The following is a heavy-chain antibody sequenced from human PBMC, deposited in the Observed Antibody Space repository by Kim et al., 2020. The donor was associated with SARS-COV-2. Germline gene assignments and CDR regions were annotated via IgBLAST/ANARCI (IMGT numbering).Heavy chain of an antibody. CDR3: TRDLGASGIPVDY. CDR2: IRSKAYGGTT. CDR1: GFTFGDYA. D-gene: IGHD1-26*01. V-gene: IGHV3-49*04. Sequence: GGSLRLSCTASGFTFGDYAMSWVRQAPGKGLEWVGFIRSKAYGGTTEYAASVKGRFTISRDDSKSIAYLQMNSLKTEDTAVYYCTRDLGASGIPVDYWGQGTLVTVSS. J-gene: IGHJ4*02.